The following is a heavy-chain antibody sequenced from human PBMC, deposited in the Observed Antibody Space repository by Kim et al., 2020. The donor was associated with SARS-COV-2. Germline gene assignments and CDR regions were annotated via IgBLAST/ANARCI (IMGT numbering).Heavy chain of an antibody. D-gene: IGHD3-10*01. J-gene: IGHJ6*01. V-gene: IGHV3-7*01. CDR2: IKQDGSEK. CDR1: GFTFSSYW. Sequence: GGSLRLSCAASGFTFSSYWMSWVRQAPGKGLEWVANIKQDGSEKYYVDSVKGRFTISRDNAKNSLYLQMNSLRAEDTAVYYCARDFQSLLWFGESYYYYGMGVWGQGATGT. CDR3: ARDFQSLLWFGESYYYYGMGV.